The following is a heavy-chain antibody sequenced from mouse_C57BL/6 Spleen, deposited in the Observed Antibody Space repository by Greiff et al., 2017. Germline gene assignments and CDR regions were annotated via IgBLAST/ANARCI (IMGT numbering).Heavy chain of an antibody. CDR1: GYAFSSYW. D-gene: IGHD2-2*01. V-gene: IGHV1-80*01. CDR2: IYPGDGDT. Sequence: QVQLKESGAELVKPGASVKISCKASGYAFSSYWMNWVKQRPGKGLEWIGQIYPGDGDTNYNGKFKGKATLTADKSSSTAYMQLSSLTSEDSAVYFCARVGGLYYGYDWYFDVWGTGTTVTVSS. J-gene: IGHJ1*03. CDR3: ARVGGLYYGYDWYFDV.